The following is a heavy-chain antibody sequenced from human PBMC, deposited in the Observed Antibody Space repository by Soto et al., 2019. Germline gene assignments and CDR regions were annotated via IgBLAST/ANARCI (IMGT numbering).Heavy chain of an antibody. CDR2: VSGSGRYT. J-gene: IGHJ6*02. D-gene: IGHD2-15*01. CDR3: ARGAARFAGGDV. CDR1: GFTFSDYY. Sequence: PGGSLRLSCAASGFTFSDYYMSWIRQAPGKWLEWVSYVSGSGRYTNYVDSVKGRFTISRDNAKNSLYLQMDSLRAEDTAVYYCARGAARFAGGDVWGQGXTVTVYS. V-gene: IGHV3-11*06.